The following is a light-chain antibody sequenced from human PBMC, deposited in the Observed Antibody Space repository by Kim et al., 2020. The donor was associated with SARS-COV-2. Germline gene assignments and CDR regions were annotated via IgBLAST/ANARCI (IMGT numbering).Light chain of an antibody. CDR2: AAS. V-gene: IGKV1-39*01. Sequence: ASIGDRVTITCRASQSISSYLNWYQQKPGNAPKLLIYAASSLQSGVPSRVSGSGSGTDFTLTISSLQPEDFATYYCQQSYSTLGYSFGQGTKLEI. CDR1: QSISSY. J-gene: IGKJ2*03. CDR3: QQSYSTLGYS.